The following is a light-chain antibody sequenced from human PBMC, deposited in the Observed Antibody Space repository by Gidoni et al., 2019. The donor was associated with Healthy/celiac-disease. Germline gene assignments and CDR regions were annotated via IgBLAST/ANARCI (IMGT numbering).Light chain of an antibody. CDR3: MQALQTPLT. V-gene: IGKV2-28*01. J-gene: IGKJ5*01. CDR1: QSLLHSKGYNH. Sequence: DIVMTQSPLSRPVTPGEPASISCRSSQSLLHSKGYNHLDCYLQKPGQSPQLLIYLGSNRAPGVPDRCSGSGSGSDFTLKISRVEAEDVGVYYCMQALQTPLTFGQGTRLEIK. CDR2: LGS.